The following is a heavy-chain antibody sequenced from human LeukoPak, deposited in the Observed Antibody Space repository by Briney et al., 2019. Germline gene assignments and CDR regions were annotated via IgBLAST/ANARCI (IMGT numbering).Heavy chain of an antibody. CDR2: IIPILGIA. J-gene: IGHJ6*02. Sequence: SVKVSCKASGGTFSSYAISWVRQAPGQGLEWMGRIIPILGIANYAQKFQGRVTINADKSTSTAYMELSSLRSEDTAVYYCARDTTVTTTAPNYYYYGMDVWGQGTTVTVSS. CDR1: GGTFSSYA. CDR3: ARDTTVTTTAPNYYYYGMDV. D-gene: IGHD4-17*01. V-gene: IGHV1-69*04.